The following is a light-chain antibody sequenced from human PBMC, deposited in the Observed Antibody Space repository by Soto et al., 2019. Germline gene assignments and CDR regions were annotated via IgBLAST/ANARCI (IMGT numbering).Light chain of an antibody. Sequence: DLVMTQSPLSLPVTPGEPASISCRSSQSLKHSNGYNYLDWYLQKPGQSPQLLIYLGSNRASGVPDRFSGSGSGTDFTLKISRVEAEDVGVYYCMQALQTPPFTFGPGTKVNIK. CDR1: QSLKHSNGYNY. J-gene: IGKJ3*01. CDR2: LGS. V-gene: IGKV2-28*01. CDR3: MQALQTPPFT.